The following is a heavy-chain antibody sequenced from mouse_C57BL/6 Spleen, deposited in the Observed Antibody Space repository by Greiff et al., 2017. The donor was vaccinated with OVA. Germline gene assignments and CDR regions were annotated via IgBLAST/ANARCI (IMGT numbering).Heavy chain of an antibody. CDR2: ISSGSSTI. CDR3: ARHSNPWYFDD. J-gene: IGHJ1*03. Sequence: EVMLVESGGGLVKPGGSLKLSCAASGFTFSDYGMHWVRQAPEKGLEWVAYISSGSSTIYYADTVKGRFTISRDNAKNTLFLQMTSLRSEDTAMYYCARHSNPWYFDDWGKGTTVTVSS. V-gene: IGHV5-17*01. CDR1: GFTFSDYG. D-gene: IGHD2-5*01.